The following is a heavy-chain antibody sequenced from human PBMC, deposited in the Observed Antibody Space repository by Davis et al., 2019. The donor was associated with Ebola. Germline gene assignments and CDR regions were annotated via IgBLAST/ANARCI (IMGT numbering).Heavy chain of an antibody. CDR3: ASDPFLYSSSWTGVDY. CDR2: ISSSSSYT. D-gene: IGHD6-13*01. V-gene: IGHV3-21*05. Sequence: GESLKISCAASGFTFSSYSMNWVRQAPGKGLEWVSYISSSSSYTNYADSVKGRFTISRDNAKNSLYLQMNSLRAEDTAVYYCASDPFLYSSSWTGVDYWGQGTLVTVSS. J-gene: IGHJ4*02. CDR1: GFTFSSYS.